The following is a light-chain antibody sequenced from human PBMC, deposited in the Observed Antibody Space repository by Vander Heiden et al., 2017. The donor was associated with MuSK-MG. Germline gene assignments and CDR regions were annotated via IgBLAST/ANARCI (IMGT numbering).Light chain of an antibody. CDR3: QQFNNSLYT. V-gene: IGKV1D-13*01. CDR1: QGISSA. Sequence: AIQLTQSPSSLSASVGDRVTITCRASQGISSALAWYQQKPGKAPKLLIYDASSLESGVPSRFSGSGSGTDFTLTISSLQPEDIATYYCQQFNNSLYTFGHGTKVEIK. J-gene: IGKJ3*01. CDR2: DAS.